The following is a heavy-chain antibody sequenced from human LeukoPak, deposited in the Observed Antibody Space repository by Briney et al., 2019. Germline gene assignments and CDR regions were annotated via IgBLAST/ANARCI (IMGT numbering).Heavy chain of an antibody. D-gene: IGHD6-13*01. CDR1: GFTFSSYW. CDR3: AKAQGYTSSWYFDS. Sequence: GGSLRLSCAASGFTFSSYWMHWVRQAPGKGLVWVSGISGSGGSINYADSVKGRFTISRDNSKITLYLQMNSLRAENTALYYCAKAQGYTSSWYFDSWGQGTLVTVSS. V-gene: IGHV3-23*01. J-gene: IGHJ4*02. CDR2: ISGSGGSI.